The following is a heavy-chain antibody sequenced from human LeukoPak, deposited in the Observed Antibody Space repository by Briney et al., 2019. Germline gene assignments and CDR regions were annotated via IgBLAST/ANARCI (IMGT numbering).Heavy chain of an antibody. CDR2: ISSNGGST. Sequence: GGSLRVSCSASGFTFSSYAMHWVRQAPGKRLEYVSAISSNGGSTYYADSVKGRFTISRDNSKNTLYLQMSSLRAEDTAVYYCVKDGTDYGDIPRDYFDYWGQGTLVTVSS. J-gene: IGHJ4*02. V-gene: IGHV3-64D*06. D-gene: IGHD4-17*01. CDR1: GFTFSSYA. CDR3: VKDGTDYGDIPRDYFDY.